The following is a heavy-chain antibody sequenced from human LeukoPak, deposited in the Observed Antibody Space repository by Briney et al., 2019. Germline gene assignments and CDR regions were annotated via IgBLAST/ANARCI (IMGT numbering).Heavy chain of an antibody. CDR1: GFTFSNYA. J-gene: IGHJ3*02. V-gene: IGHV3-23*01. Sequence: GGSLRLSCAASGFTFSNYAMTWVRQVPGKGLEWVSGISGTGGTTNYADSVKGRFTISRDNSKNTLYLQMSSLRAEDMAVYYWAKPLPPVTILDVFNIGGKGTMAPV. CDR2: ISGTGGTT. D-gene: IGHD4-17*01. CDR3: AKPLPPVTILDVFNI.